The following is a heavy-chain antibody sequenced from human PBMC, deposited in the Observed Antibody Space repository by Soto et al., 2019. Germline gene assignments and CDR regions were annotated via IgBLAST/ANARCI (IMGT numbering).Heavy chain of an antibody. D-gene: IGHD2-2*01. CDR2: IRSKANSYAT. Sequence: EVQLVESGGGLVQPGGSLKLSCAASGFTFSGSAMHWVRQASGKGLEWVGRIRSKANSYATAYAASVKGRFTISRDDSKNTAYLQMNSLKTEDTAVYYCTRRVLVPAADREIREFDYWGQGTLVTVSS. CDR3: TRRVLVPAADREIREFDY. J-gene: IGHJ4*02. CDR1: GFTFSGSA. V-gene: IGHV3-73*01.